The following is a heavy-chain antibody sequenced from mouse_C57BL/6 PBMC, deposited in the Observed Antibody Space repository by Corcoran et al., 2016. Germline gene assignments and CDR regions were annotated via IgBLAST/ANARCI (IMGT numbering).Heavy chain of an antibody. CDR2: INPNNGGT. V-gene: IGHV1-26*01. CDR1: GYTFTDYY. Sequence: EVQLQQSGPELVKPGASVKISCKASGYTFTDYYMYWVKQSHGKSLEWIGDINPNNGGTSYNQKFKGKATLTVDKSSSTAYMELRSLTSEDSAVYYCARDYYSNYAWFAYWGQGTLVTVSA. D-gene: IGHD2-5*01. J-gene: IGHJ3*01. CDR3: ARDYYSNYAWFAY.